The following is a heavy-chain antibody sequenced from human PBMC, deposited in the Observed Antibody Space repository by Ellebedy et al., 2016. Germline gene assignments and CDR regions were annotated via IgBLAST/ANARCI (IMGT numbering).Heavy chain of an antibody. CDR1: GFTFNNYG. Sequence: GRSLRLSXAASGFTFNNYGMTWVRQAPGKGLEGVAFISGSGESTDYADSLKGRFTISRDNSKNTAYLQIHSLRVEDTAIYYCVKGMAYCFSNCSPSSWGQGTLVTVSS. CDR3: VKGMAYCFSNCSPSS. D-gene: IGHD2-21*02. CDR2: ISGSGEST. V-gene: IGHV3-23*01. J-gene: IGHJ5*02.